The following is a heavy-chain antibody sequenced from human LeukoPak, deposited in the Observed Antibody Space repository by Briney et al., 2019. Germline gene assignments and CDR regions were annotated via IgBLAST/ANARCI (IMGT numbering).Heavy chain of an antibody. CDR3: AKGGSYLTDYFDY. Sequence: PGGPLRPSCEALEFTFTSYAMSWARKAPGRGLDWASAISGSGGSTYYADSVKGRFTISRDNSKNTLYLQMNSLRAEDTAVYYCAKGGSYLTDYFDYWGQGTLVTVSS. CDR1: EFTFTSYA. CDR2: ISGSGGST. J-gene: IGHJ4*02. V-gene: IGHV3-23*01. D-gene: IGHD1-26*01.